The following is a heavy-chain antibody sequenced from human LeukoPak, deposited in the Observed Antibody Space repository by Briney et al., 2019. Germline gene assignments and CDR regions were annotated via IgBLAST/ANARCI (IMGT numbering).Heavy chain of an antibody. Sequence: GGSLRLSCAASGFTVSSNYMSWVRQAPGKGLEWVAVISSDGGNKYYADSVKGRFTISRDNSKNTLYLQMNSLRAEDTAVYYCAKTPPNLYDYVWGSYRHFDYWGQGTLVTVSS. J-gene: IGHJ4*02. D-gene: IGHD3-16*02. CDR1: GFTVSSNY. CDR3: AKTPPNLYDYVWGSYRHFDY. V-gene: IGHV3-30*18. CDR2: ISSDGGNK.